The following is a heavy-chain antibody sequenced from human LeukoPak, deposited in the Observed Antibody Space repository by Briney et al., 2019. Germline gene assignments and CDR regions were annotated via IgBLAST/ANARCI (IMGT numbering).Heavy chain of an antibody. CDR3: ARKTAAYDP. CDR1: GGSFSGYY. V-gene: IGHV4-34*01. CDR2: INHSGST. Sequence: SETLSLTCAVYGGSFSGYYWSWIRQPPGKGLEWIGEINHSGSTNYNPSLKSRVTISVDTSKNQFSLKLSSVTAADTAVYYRARKTAAYDPWGQGTLVTVSS. J-gene: IGHJ5*02. D-gene: IGHD6-13*01.